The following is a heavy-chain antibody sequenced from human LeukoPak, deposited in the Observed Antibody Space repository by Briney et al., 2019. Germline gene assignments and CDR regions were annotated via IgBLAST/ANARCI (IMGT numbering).Heavy chain of an antibody. CDR3: ARASQVGVVPYYYYYYMDV. CDR1: GFTFSTYW. D-gene: IGHD3-3*01. Sequence: GGSLRLSCAASGFTFSTYWMHWVRQAPGKGLVWVSRINRDASSIAYADSVQGRFTISRDNAKNSLYLQMNSLRAEDTAVYYCARASQVGVVPYYYYYYMDVWGKGTTVTVSS. V-gene: IGHV3-74*01. J-gene: IGHJ6*03. CDR2: INRDASSI.